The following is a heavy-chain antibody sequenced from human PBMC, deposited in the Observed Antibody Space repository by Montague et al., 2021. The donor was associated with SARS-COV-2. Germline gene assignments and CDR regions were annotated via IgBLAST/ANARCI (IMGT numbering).Heavy chain of an antibody. V-gene: IGHV4-59*01. CDR2: IYYSGST. CDR1: GGSISSYY. CDR3: ARVFPRWLQFDPYFDY. Sequence: SETLSLTCTVSGGSISSYYCGWIRQPPGKGLEWIVYIYYSGSTNYNPSLKSRVTISVDTSKNQFSLKLSTVTAADTAVYYCARVFPRWLQFDPYFDYWGQGTLVTVSS. J-gene: IGHJ4*02. D-gene: IGHD5-24*01.